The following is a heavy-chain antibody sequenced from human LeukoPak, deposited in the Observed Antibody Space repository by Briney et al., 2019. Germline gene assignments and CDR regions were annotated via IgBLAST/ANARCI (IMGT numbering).Heavy chain of an antibody. CDR3: AKPRIVGVKGLDP. J-gene: IGHJ5*02. CDR2: ISGSGDST. D-gene: IGHD1-26*01. V-gene: IGHV3-23*01. Sequence: PGASLRLSCAASGFTCTTYAMNWVRQAPGKGLEWVSVISGSGDSTYYADSVKGRFTISRDNSKNTLYLQVNSLRAEDTAVYYCAKPRIVGVKGLDPWGQGTLVTVSS. CDR1: GFTCTTYA.